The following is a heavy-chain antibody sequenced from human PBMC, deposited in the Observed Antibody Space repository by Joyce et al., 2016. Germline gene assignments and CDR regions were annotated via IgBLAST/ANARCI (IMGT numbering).Heavy chain of an antibody. CDR1: GFTFSSYS. V-gene: IGHV3-21*01. J-gene: IGHJ4*02. Sequence: DVQLVESGGGLVKPGGSLRLSCAASGFTFSSYSMSWVRQAPGKGLEWVSALSSSSSYIKYTDSVKSRFTISRDNAKNSLYLQMNSLRVEDTAVYYCARSSYTNGIFDYWGQGTLVTVSS. D-gene: IGHD2-8*01. CDR3: ARSSYTNGIFDY. CDR2: LSSSSSYI.